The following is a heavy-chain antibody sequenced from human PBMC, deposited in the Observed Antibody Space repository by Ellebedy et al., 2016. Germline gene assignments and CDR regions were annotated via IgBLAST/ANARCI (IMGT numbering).Heavy chain of an antibody. V-gene: IGHV3-11*01. Sequence: GGSLRLSXKASGFTFSDYYMSWVRQAPGKEMEWIPVISSSGSVINYADSVRGRFTISRDNAKNSLYLQMNSLRAEDTAVYYCVRTISANIRGWENWYFFYGLDVWGQGTTVTVSS. CDR2: ISSSGSVI. CDR3: VRTISANIRGWENWYFFYGLDV. CDR1: GFTFSDYY. J-gene: IGHJ6*02. D-gene: IGHD6-25*01.